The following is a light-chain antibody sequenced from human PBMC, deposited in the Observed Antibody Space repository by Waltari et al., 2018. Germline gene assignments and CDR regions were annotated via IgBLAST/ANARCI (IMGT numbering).Light chain of an antibody. CDR1: SRDVGSYKF. CDR3: CSYAGSTTYV. V-gene: IGLV2-23*02. CDR2: EVS. Sequence: QSALTQPASVSGSPGHSITISCTGTSRDVGSYKFVPWYQQYPGNAPKLRIYEVSQRPSGVSNRFSGSKSGNTASLTISGLQAEDEADYYCCSYAGSTTYVFGTGTKVTVL. J-gene: IGLJ1*01.